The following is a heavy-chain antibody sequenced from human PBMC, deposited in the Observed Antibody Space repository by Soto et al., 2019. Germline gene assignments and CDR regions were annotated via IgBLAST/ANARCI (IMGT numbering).Heavy chain of an antibody. J-gene: IGHJ6*02. CDR3: ARVRDLYSNYDGMDV. V-gene: IGHV1-18*04. CDR2: ISAYNGNT. D-gene: IGHD4-4*01. Sequence: ASVKVSCKASGYTFTSYGISWVRQAPGQGLEWMGWISAYNGNTNYAQKLQGRVTMTTDTSTSTAYMELRSLRSDDTAVYYCARVRDLYSNYDGMDVWGQGTTVTVSS. CDR1: GYTFTSYG.